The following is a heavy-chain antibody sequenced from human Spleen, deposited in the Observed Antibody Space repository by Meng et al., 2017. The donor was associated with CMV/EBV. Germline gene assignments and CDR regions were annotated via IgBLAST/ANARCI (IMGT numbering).Heavy chain of an antibody. V-gene: IGHV3-23*01. D-gene: IGHD5-12*01. Sequence: GESLKISCAASGFTFSSYAMSWVRQAPGKGLEWVSAISGSGGSTYYADSVKGRFTISRDNSKNSLYLQMNSLRTEDTALYYCAKEGLPRGDYYYYGMDVWGQGTTVTVSS. CDR1: GFTFSSYA. CDR2: ISGSGGST. CDR3: AKEGLPRGDYYYYGMDV. J-gene: IGHJ6*02.